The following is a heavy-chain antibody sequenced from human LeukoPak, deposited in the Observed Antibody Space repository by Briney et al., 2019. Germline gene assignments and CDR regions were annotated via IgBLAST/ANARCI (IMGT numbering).Heavy chain of an antibody. D-gene: IGHD3-22*01. V-gene: IGHV1-46*01. CDR1: GYTFTSYY. J-gene: IGHJ5*02. Sequence: ASVKVSCKASGYTFTSYYMHWVRQAPGQGLEWMGIINPSGGSTSYAQKFQGRVTMTRDTSTSTVYMELSSLRSEDTAVYYCARGDSRDTMIVVVITTGFDPWGQGTLVTVSS. CDR3: ARGDSRDTMIVVVITTGFDP. CDR2: INPSGGST.